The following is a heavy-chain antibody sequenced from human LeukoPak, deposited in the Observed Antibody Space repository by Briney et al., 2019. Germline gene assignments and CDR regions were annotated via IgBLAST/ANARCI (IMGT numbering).Heavy chain of an antibody. V-gene: IGHV1-2*04. CDR2: INPNSGGT. CDR3: ARALLDPGDSRLSVWFDP. D-gene: IGHD2-21*01. Sequence: ASVKVSCKASGYTFTGYYMHWVRQAPGQGLEWMGWINPNSGGTNYAQKFQGWVTMTRDTSISTAYMELSRLRSDDTAVYYCARALLDPGDSRLSVWFDPWGQGTLVTVSS. CDR1: GYTFTGYY. J-gene: IGHJ5*02.